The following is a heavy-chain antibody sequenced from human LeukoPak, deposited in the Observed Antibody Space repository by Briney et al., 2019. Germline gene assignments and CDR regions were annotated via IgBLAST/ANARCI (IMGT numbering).Heavy chain of an antibody. V-gene: IGHV3-33*01. CDR1: GFTFSSYG. Sequence: GGSLRLSCAASGFTFSSYGMHWVRQAPGKGLEWVAVIWYDGSNKYYADSVKGRFTISRDNSKTTLYLQMNSLRAEDTAVYYCARDPGEYQLLFWFDPWGQGTLVTVSS. CDR2: IWYDGSNK. CDR3: ARDPGEYQLLFWFDP. D-gene: IGHD2-2*01. J-gene: IGHJ5*02.